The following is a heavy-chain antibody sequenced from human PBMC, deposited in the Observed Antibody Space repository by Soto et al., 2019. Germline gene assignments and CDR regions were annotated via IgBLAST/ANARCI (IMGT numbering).Heavy chain of an antibody. CDR2: ISGSGGST. V-gene: IGHV3-23*01. J-gene: IGHJ4*02. Sequence: EVQLLESGGGLVQPGGSLRLSCAASGFTFSSYAMSWVRQAPGKGLEWVSAISGSGGSTYYADSVKGRFTISRDNSKNTLYLQMNSLRAEDTSVYYCAKGQGGSGWRYYFDYWGQGTLVTVSS. D-gene: IGHD6-19*01. CDR1: GFTFSSYA. CDR3: AKGQGGSGWRYYFDY.